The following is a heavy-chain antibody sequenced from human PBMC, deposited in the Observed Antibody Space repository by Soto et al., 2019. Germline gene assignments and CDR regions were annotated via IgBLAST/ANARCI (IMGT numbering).Heavy chain of an antibody. D-gene: IGHD1-1*01. J-gene: IGHJ4*02. CDR2: IRRKTDGGAA. CDR1: GFSFSDAM. V-gene: IGHV3-15*01. CDR3: VHSAI. Sequence: GGSLRLSCAASGFSFSDAMLTWVRPAPGMGMDWIGHIRRKTDGGAAYYAAPVKGRFTISRDDSQNTLFLQMNSLKTDDTAVYYCVHSAIWGQGSLVTVSS.